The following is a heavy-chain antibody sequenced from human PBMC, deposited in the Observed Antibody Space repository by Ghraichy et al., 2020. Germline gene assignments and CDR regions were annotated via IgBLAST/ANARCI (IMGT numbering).Heavy chain of an antibody. CDR1: GGSISSYY. V-gene: IGHV4-59*01. Sequence: ESLNISCTVSGGSISSYYWSWIRQPPGKGLEWIGYIYYSGSTNYNPSLKSRVTISVDTSKNQFSLKLSSVTAADTAVYYCARAPSGFWSGYYYYYGMDVWGQGTTVTVSS. CDR2: IYYSGST. D-gene: IGHD3-3*01. J-gene: IGHJ6*02. CDR3: ARAPSGFWSGYYYYYGMDV.